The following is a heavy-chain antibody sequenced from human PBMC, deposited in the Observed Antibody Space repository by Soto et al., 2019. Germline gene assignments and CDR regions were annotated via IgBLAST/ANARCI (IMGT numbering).Heavy chain of an antibody. J-gene: IGHJ6*03. Sequence: GSLRLSCAASGFTFSSYSMNWVRQAPGKGLEWVSSISSSSSYIYYADSVKGRFTITRDNAKKSLYLQMNSLRAEDTAVYYCARDGGDFWSGYIYYYMDVWGKGTTVTVSS. D-gene: IGHD3-3*01. CDR3: ARDGGDFWSGYIYYYMDV. CDR1: GFTFSSYS. CDR2: ISSSSSYI. V-gene: IGHV3-21*01.